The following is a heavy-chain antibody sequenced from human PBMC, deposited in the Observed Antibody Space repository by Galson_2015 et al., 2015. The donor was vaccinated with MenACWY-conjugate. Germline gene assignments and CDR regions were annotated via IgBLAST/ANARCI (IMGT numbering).Heavy chain of an antibody. CDR2: IFPGDSDT. V-gene: IGHV5-51*01. Sequence: QSGADVKKPGESLKISCKGSGYSFSTHWFAWVRQMPGKGLEWMGIIFPGDSDTRYSPSFQGQDTISADKSISTAYLQWSSLKASDTAIYYCARNDNYFDPWGQGTLVTVSS. CDR3: ARNDNYFDP. D-gene: IGHD4-11*01. J-gene: IGHJ5*02. CDR1: GYSFSTHW.